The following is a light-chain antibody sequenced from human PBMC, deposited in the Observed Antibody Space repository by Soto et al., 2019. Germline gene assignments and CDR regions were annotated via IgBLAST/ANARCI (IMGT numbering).Light chain of an antibody. J-gene: IGLJ3*02. CDR2: GNS. V-gene: IGLV1-40*01. CDR1: SSNIGATYH. CDR3: QSYDSSLSGSV. Sequence: QSVLTQPPSVSGAPGQRVTISCTVSSSNIGATYHVHWYQQLPGTAPKLLIYGNSNRPSGVPDRFSGSKSGTSASLAITGLQAEDEADYYCQSYDSSLSGSVFGGGTKLTVL.